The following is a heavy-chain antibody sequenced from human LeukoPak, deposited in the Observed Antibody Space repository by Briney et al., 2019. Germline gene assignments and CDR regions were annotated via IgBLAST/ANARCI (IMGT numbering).Heavy chain of an antibody. D-gene: IGHD1-1*01. CDR3: ARDERERGAFDF. J-gene: IGHJ3*01. V-gene: IGHV1-69*13. CDR1: VGTFSSYA. Sequence: ASVKVFCKASVGTFSSYAISWVRQAPGQGLEGIGGIIPIFGTANCAQKFRGRDTITADESTSTAYHELSSLKSEDTAVYYCARDERERGAFDFWGQGTMVTVSS. CDR2: IIPIFGTA.